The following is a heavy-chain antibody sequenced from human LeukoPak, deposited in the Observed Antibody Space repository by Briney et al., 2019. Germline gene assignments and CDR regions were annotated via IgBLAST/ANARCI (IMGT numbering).Heavy chain of an antibody. J-gene: IGHJ4*02. CDR1: GGSFSGYY. CDR3: ARGRGSYSG. V-gene: IGHV4-34*01. D-gene: IGHD1-26*01. CDR2: INHSGST. Sequence: PSETLSLTCAVYGGSFSGYYWSWIRQPPGKGLEWIGEINHSGSTNYNPSLKSRVTISVDTSKNQFSLKLSSVTAADTAVYYCARGRGSYSGWGQGTPVTVSS.